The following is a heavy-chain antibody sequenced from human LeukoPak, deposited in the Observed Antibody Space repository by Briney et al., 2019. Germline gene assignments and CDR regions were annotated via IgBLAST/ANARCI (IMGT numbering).Heavy chain of an antibody. D-gene: IGHD3-3*01. V-gene: IGHV3-23*01. CDR3: AKAPKGSGYRPSVY. CDR2: ISGSGGST. J-gene: IGHJ4*02. Sequence: GGSLRLSCVATGFTVSNNYMTWVRQAPGKGLEWVSAISGSGGSTYYADSVKGRFTISRDNSKNTLYLQMNSLRAEDTAVYYCAKAPKGSGYRPSVYWGQGTLVTVSS. CDR1: GFTVSNNY.